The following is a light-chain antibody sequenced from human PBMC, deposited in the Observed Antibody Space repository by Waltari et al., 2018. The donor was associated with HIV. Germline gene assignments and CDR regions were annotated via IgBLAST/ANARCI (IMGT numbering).Light chain of an antibody. CDR1: QSISSW. V-gene: IGKV1-5*03. CDR2: KAS. J-gene: IGKJ1*01. CDR3: QQYNSFTWT. Sequence: DIQMTQSPSTLSASVGDRVPIPCRASQSISSWLAWYQQTPGKAPKLLIYKASSLESGVPSRFSGSGSGTEFTLTISSLQPDDFATYYCQQYNSFTWTFGQGTKVEIK.